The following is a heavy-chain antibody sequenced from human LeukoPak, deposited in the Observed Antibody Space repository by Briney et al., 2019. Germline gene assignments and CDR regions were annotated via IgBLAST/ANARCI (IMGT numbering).Heavy chain of an antibody. CDR1: GFTFSSYS. CDR2: ISSSSSYI. CDR3: ARDLLVATIGSGMDV. V-gene: IGHV3-21*01. J-gene: IGHJ6*02. D-gene: IGHD5-12*01. Sequence: PGGSLRLSCAASGFTFSSYSMNWVRQAPGKGLEWVSSISSSSSYIYYADPVKGRFTISRDNAKNSLYLQMNSLRAEDTAVYYCARDLLVATIGSGMDVWGQGTTVTVSS.